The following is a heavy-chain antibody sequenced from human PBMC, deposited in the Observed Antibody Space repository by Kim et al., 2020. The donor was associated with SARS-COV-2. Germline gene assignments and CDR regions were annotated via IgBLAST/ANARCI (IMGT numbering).Heavy chain of an antibody. Sequence: GGSLRLSCAASGFTSMYHYMSWVRQAPGKGLEWVSLIYTGGSTYHAESVRGRFIISRDNSKSTLYLQMNNLRVEDTALYFCAREGSRTGSCLNARFLDLWGPGTMGTVSS. CDR2: IYTGGST. CDR3: AREGSRTGSCLNARFLDL. J-gene: IGHJ6*02. V-gene: IGHV3-53*01. D-gene: IGHD1-26*01. CDR1: GFTSMYHY.